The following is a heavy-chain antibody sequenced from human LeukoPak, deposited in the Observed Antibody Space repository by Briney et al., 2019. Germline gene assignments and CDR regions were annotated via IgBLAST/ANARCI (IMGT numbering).Heavy chain of an antibody. CDR2: INYGGNEN. CDR1: GFIFNNYW. D-gene: IGHD2-21*02. CDR3: TRGDPDK. V-gene: IGHV3-7*03. Sequence: QAGGSLRLSCAASGFIFNNYWMQWVRQAPGKGLEWVANINYGGNENYHVDSVKGRFSISRDNVRNSLYLQMNSLRAEDTAVYYCTRGDPDKWGQGTLVIVSS. J-gene: IGHJ4*02.